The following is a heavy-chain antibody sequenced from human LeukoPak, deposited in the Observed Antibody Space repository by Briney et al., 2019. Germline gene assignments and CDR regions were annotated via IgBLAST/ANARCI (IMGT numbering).Heavy chain of an antibody. CDR1: GYTFTGYY. D-gene: IGHD4-11*01. Sequence: GASVKVSCKASGYTFTGYYMHWVRRAPGQGLEWMGRINPNSGGTNYAQKFQGRVTMTRDTSISTAYMELSSLRSEDTAVYYCAREMTTSGGIDYWGQGTLVTVSS. J-gene: IGHJ4*02. V-gene: IGHV1-2*06. CDR2: INPNSGGT. CDR3: AREMTTSGGIDY.